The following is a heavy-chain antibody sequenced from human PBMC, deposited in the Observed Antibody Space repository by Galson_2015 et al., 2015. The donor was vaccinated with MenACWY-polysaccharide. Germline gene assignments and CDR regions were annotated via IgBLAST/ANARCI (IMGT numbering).Heavy chain of an antibody. Sequence: ATLSLACAVSDSSIRSGYFWGWLRQPPGEGLEWIASIFHSGTSYYNPSLKSRVTISVDTSKNHFSLKLSSVTAADTAVYYCARVEKYSGSFYILYWGQGTLVTVSS. J-gene: IGHJ4*02. CDR1: DSSIRSGYF. V-gene: IGHV4-38-2*01. CDR2: IFHSGTS. D-gene: IGHD1-26*01. CDR3: ARVEKYSGSFYILY.